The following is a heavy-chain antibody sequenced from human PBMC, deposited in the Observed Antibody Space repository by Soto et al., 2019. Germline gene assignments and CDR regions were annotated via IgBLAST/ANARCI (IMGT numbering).Heavy chain of an antibody. CDR1: GGSISSYY. V-gene: IGHV4-59*03. CDR3: AGMSFTGFGELFGNFYFYGLDV. J-gene: IGHJ6*02. D-gene: IGHD3-3*01. Sequence: QVQLQESGPGLVKPSETLSLTCNVSGGSISSYYWTWIRQPPGKGLEWIGHIYNSGSANYNPSLQSRVTSSLDTSKNQFSLNLTSVTAADTAVYYCAGMSFTGFGELFGNFYFYGLDVWGQGTTVTVSS. CDR2: IYNSGSA.